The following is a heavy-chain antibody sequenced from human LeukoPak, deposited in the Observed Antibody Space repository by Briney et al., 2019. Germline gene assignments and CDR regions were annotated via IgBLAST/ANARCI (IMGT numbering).Heavy chain of an antibody. CDR2: ISWNSGSI. CDR1: GFTFDDYA. V-gene: IGHV3-9*01. J-gene: IGHJ4*02. D-gene: IGHD6-19*01. Sequence: RSLRLSCAASGFTFDDYAMHWVRQAPGKGLEWVSGISWNSGSIGYADSVKGRFTISRDNAKNSLYLQMNSLRAEDTALYYCAKDLSSGWYGYYFDYWGQGTLVTVSS. CDR3: AKDLSSGWYGYYFDY.